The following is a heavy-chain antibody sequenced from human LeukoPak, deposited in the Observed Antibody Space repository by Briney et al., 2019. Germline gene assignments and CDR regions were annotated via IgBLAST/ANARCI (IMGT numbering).Heavy chain of an antibody. CDR3: ARDTRWGGEDFGF. CDR1: GFTFSSNW. V-gene: IGHV3-7*04. D-gene: IGHD2-2*01. CDR2: IKQDGSEK. J-gene: IGHJ4*02. Sequence: PGGSLRLSCAASGFTFSSNWMTWVRQAPGKGLEWVANIKQDGSEKYYVDSVKGRFTISRDNAKNSVYLQMNSLRAEDTAVYYCARDTRWGGEDFGFWGQGTLVTVSS.